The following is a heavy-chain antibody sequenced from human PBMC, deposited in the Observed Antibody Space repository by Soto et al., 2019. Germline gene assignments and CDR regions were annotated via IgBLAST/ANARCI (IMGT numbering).Heavy chain of an antibody. CDR2: INHSGST. CDR3: ARVPTMVRGVISGDDYFEY. Sequence: SETLSLTCAVYGGAFSGYYWSWIRQPPGKGLEWIGEINHSGSTNYNPSLKSRVTISVDTSKNQFSLKLSSVTAADTAVYYCARVPTMVRGVISGDDYFEYWGQGTLVTVSS. D-gene: IGHD3-10*01. CDR1: GGAFSGYY. V-gene: IGHV4-34*01. J-gene: IGHJ4*02.